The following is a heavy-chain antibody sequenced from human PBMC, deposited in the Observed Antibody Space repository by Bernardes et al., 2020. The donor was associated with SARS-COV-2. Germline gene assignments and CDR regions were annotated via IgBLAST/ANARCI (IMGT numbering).Heavy chain of an antibody. J-gene: IGHJ3*02. V-gene: IGHV1-18*01. CDR2: ISAFNGNT. CDR3: ARAFENYYDRSGNYYSDAFDI. Sequence: ASVKVSCKVSGYSFTSYGLSWVRQAPGQGLEWMGWISAFNGNTNYAQKVQDRVTLTADTSTSTVYMELRSLRSDDTAVYYCARAFENYYDRSGNYYSDAFDIWGQGTMVTVSP. CDR1: GYSFTSYG. D-gene: IGHD3-22*01.